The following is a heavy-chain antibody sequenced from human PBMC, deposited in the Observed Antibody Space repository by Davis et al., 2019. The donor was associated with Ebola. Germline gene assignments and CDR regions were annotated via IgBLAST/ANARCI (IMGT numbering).Heavy chain of an antibody. V-gene: IGHV4-38-2*02. Sequence: MPSETLSLTCTVSGFSITSGYFWGWIRQSPGKVLEWLGSLFHSGSTYYNPSLRSRITESVDASTNQFSLRLTSVTAADTAVYYCVRHITTSRFYFDYWGQGALVTVSS. CDR1: GFSITSGYF. J-gene: IGHJ4*02. CDR2: LFHSGST. CDR3: VRHITTSRFYFDY. D-gene: IGHD2-21*01.